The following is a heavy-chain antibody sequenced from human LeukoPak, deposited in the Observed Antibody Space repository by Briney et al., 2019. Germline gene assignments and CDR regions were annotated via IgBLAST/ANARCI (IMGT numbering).Heavy chain of an antibody. V-gene: IGHV1-69*13. Sequence: SVKVSCKASGGTFSSYAISWVRQAPGQGLEWMGGIIPIFGTANYAQKFQGRVTITADESTSTAYMELSSLRSEDSAVYYRARHTRYFDWLLPLDYWGQGTLVTVSS. CDR1: GGTFSSYA. CDR3: ARHTRYFDWLLPLDY. CDR2: IIPIFGTA. D-gene: IGHD3-9*01. J-gene: IGHJ4*02.